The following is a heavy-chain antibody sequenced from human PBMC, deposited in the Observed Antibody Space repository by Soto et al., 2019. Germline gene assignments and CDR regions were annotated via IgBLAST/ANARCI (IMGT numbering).Heavy chain of an antibody. CDR3: ARVRGDSSGSYYFDY. CDR1: GFSLSDYY. Sequence: GGSLRLSCAASGFSLSDYYMSWIRQAPGEGLEWVPYISSSGSTTHYADSVKGRFTISKDNAKNSVYLQMNSLRAEDTAVYYCARVRGDSSGSYYFDYWGQGTLVTVSS. CDR2: ISSSGSTT. V-gene: IGHV3-11*01. J-gene: IGHJ4*02. D-gene: IGHD3-22*01.